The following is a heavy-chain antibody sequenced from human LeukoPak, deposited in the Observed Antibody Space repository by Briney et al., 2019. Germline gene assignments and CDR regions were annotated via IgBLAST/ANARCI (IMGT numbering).Heavy chain of an antibody. V-gene: IGHV4-34*01. CDR2: IHQSGNT. D-gene: IGHD3-10*01. CDR3: ARAASGDAVDYYGSGRRFYSYYMDV. Sequence: SETLSLTCAVYDGSFSGYYWNWIRQPPGKGLEWIGEIHQSGNTNYNPPLKSRVTMSVDSSKKQFSLNLSSVTAADTAVYYCARAASGDAVDYYGSGRRFYSYYMDVWGKGTTVTISS. CDR1: DGSFSGYY. J-gene: IGHJ6*03.